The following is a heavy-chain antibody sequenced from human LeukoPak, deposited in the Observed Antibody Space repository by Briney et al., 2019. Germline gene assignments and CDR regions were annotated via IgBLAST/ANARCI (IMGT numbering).Heavy chain of an antibody. CDR2: MNPNTGNT. J-gene: IGHJ5*02. D-gene: IGHD5-12*01. CDR1: GYTFTSYG. Sequence: ASVKVSCKASGYTFTSYGVNWVRQATGQGLEWMGWMNPNTGNTGYAQKFQGRITMTRNTFISTAYMELSSLRSEDTAVYYCARMDIVPTGQNINWFDPWGQGTLVTVSS. CDR3: ARMDIVPTGQNINWFDP. V-gene: IGHV1-8*01.